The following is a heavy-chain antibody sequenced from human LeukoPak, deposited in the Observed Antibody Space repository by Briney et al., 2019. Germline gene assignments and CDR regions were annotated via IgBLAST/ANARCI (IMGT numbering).Heavy chain of an antibody. CDR1: GFIFSNYG. CDR3: AKHFCTGLDCSLFDS. CDR2: ISASGGST. V-gene: IGHV3-23*01. D-gene: IGHD3/OR15-3a*01. J-gene: IGHJ4*02. Sequence: GGSLRLSCAASGFIFSNYGMNWVRQAPGKGLEWVAAISASGGSTYYADSVKGRFTISRDNSKNTLYLQMNSLRAEDTAVYYCAKHFCTGLDCSLFDSWGQGTLVTVSS.